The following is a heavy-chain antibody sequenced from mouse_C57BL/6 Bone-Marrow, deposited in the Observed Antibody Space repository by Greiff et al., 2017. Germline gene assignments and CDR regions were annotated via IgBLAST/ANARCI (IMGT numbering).Heavy chain of an antibody. V-gene: IGHV1-15*01. CDR3: TRWDYGSSYEAMDY. Sequence: QVQLKQSGAELVRPGASVTLSCKASGYTFTDYEMHWVKQTPVHGLEWIGAIDPETGGTAYNQKFKGKAILTADKSSSTAYMELRSLTSEDSAVYYCTRWDYGSSYEAMDYWGQGTSVTVSS. J-gene: IGHJ4*01. CDR1: GYTFTDYE. D-gene: IGHD1-1*01. CDR2: IDPETGGT.